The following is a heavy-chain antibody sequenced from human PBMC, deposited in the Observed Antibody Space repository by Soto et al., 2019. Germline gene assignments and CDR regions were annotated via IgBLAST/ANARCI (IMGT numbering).Heavy chain of an antibody. D-gene: IGHD5-12*01. CDR1: GGSISSGDYY. Sequence: SETLSLTCTVSGGSISSGDYYWSWIRQPPGKGLEWIGYIYYSGSTYYNPSLKSRVTISVDTSKNQFSLKLSSVTAADTAVYYCARVGGYDHFDYWGQGTLVTVS. J-gene: IGHJ4*02. CDR3: ARVGGYDHFDY. CDR2: IYYSGST. V-gene: IGHV4-30-4*01.